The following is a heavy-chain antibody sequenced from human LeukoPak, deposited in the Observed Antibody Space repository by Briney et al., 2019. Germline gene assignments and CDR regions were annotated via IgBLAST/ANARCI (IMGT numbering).Heavy chain of an antibody. CDR3: ARGKITIFGVVPMDV. J-gene: IGHJ6*03. D-gene: IGHD3-3*01. Sequence: SETLSLTCAVYGGSFSGYYWSWIRQPPGKGLEWTGEIIHSGSTDYSPSLKSRVTISVDTSKNQLSLKLSSVTAADTAVYYCARGKITIFGVVPMDVWGKGTTVTVSS. CDR2: IIHSGST. V-gene: IGHV4-34*01. CDR1: GGSFSGYY.